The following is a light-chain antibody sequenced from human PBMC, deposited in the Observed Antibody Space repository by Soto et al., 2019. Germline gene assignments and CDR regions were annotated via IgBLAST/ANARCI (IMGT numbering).Light chain of an antibody. CDR1: QGVSSY. CDR2: EAS. V-gene: IGKV3-11*01. CDR3: QQCRDWPWT. J-gene: IGKJ1*01. Sequence: EIVLTQSPATLSLAPGDRATLSCRASQGVSSYLGWYQQRPGQAPRLLIYEASNRATGIPARFSGSGSEPDLTLTISSLEPEDFALYYGQQCRDWPWTVGQGTRVE.